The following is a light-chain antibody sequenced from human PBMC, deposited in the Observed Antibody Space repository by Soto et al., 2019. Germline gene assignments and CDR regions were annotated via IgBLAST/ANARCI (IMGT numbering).Light chain of an antibody. CDR3: QQSYSSPPT. V-gene: IGKV1-39*01. J-gene: IGKJ1*01. CDR1: QNIDSY. CDR2: DAS. Sequence: DIQMTQSPTTLSASVGDRVTITCRASQNIDSYLNWYQQKPGKAPELLIHDASSLQSGVPSRFSGSGSGTDFSLSISSLQPEDFAVYYCQQSYSSPPTFGQGTKVDIK.